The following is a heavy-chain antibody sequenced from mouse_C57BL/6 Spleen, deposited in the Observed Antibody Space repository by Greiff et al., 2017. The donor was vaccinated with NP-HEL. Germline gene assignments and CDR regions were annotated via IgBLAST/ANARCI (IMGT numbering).Heavy chain of an antibody. V-gene: IGHV1-82*01. Sequence: VQLQQSGPELVKPGASVKISCKASGYAFSSSWMNWVKQRPGKGLEWIGRIYPGDGDTNYNGKFKGKATLTADKSSSTAYMQLSSLTSEDSAVYFCAREALDHGYWGQGTTLTVSS. CDR3: AREALDHGY. CDR1: GYAFSSSW. D-gene: IGHD3-2*02. CDR2: IYPGDGDT. J-gene: IGHJ2*01.